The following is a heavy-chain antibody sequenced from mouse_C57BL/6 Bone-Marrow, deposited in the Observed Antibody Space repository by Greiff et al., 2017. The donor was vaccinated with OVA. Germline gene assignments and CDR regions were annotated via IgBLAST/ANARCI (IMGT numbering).Heavy chain of an antibody. Sequence: VQLQQSGADLAKPGASVKMSCKASGYTFTSYWMHWVKQRPGQGLEWIGYINPSTGYTEYNQKFKDKATLTADKSSSTAYMQLSSLTSEDSAVYYCARSDGYWFAYWGQGTLVTVSA. J-gene: IGHJ3*01. CDR1: GYTFTSYW. CDR3: ARSDGYWFAY. V-gene: IGHV1-7*01. CDR2: INPSTGYT. D-gene: IGHD2-3*01.